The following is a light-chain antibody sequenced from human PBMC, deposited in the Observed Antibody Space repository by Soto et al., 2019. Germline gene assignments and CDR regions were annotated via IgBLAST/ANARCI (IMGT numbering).Light chain of an antibody. CDR2: ENN. Sequence: QSVLTQPPSVSAAPGQKVTISCSGSSSNIGNNYVSWYQQLPGTAPKLLIYENNKRPSGIPDRFSGAKSGTSATLGITGLQTGEEADYYCGTWDSSLSAGQGVFGGGTKVTVL. CDR1: SSNIGNNY. CDR3: GTWDSSLSAGQGV. J-gene: IGLJ2*01. V-gene: IGLV1-51*02.